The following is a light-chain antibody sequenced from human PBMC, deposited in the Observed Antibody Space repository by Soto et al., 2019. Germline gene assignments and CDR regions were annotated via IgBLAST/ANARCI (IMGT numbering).Light chain of an antibody. J-gene: IGLJ3*02. CDR2: EGS. CDR3: SSYTATNTLV. CDR1: SSDVGGYKY. V-gene: IGLV2-8*01. Sequence: QSVLTQPPSASGSPGQSVTISCTGISSDVGGYKYVSWYQQYPGQAPKLMIYEGSQRPSGVPDRFSGSKSGNTASLTVSGLQAEDDADYYCSSYTATNTLVFGGGTQLTVL.